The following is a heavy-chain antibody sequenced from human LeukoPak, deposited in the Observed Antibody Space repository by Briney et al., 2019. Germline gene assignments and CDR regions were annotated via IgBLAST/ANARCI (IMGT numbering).Heavy chain of an antibody. V-gene: IGHV1-2*02. CDR1: GYTCTGYY. CDR3: ARGSNWGDAFDI. CDR2: INPNSGGT. J-gene: IGHJ3*02. D-gene: IGHD7-27*01. Sequence: ASVKVSCKASGYTCTGYYMHWVRQAPGQGLEWMGWINPNSGGTNYAQKFQGRVTMTRDTSISTAYMELSRLRSDDTAVYYCARGSNWGDAFDIWGQGTMVTVSS.